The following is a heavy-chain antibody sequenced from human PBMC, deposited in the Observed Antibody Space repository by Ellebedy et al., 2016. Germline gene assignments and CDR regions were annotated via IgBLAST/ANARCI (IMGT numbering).Heavy chain of an antibody. J-gene: IGHJ1*01. D-gene: IGHD2-2*01. CDR1: GGSISSGSYY. Sequence: SETLSLTXTVSGGSISSGSYYWSWIRQPAGKGLEWIGRIYTSGSTNYNPSLKSRVTISVDRSKNQFSLKLSSVTAADTAVYYCASFRPLRDQTSEHWGQGTLVTVSS. CDR3: ASFRPLRDQTSEH. CDR2: IYTSGST. V-gene: IGHV4-61*02.